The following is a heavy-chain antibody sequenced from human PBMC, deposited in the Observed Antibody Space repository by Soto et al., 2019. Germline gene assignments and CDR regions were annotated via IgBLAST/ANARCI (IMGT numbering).Heavy chain of an antibody. CDR1: GFSLSTSGVG. D-gene: IGHD3-3*01. V-gene: IGHV2-5*02. J-gene: IGHJ4*02. CDR2: IYWDDDK. CDR3: AHSHYDFWSGYYGYFDY. Sequence: QITLKESGPTLVKPTQTLTLTCTFSGFSLSTSGVGVGWIRQPPGKALEWLALIYWDDDKRYSPSLKSRLTLTKDTSKNQVVLTMTNMDPVDTATYYCAHSHYDFWSGYYGYFDYWGQGTLVTVSS.